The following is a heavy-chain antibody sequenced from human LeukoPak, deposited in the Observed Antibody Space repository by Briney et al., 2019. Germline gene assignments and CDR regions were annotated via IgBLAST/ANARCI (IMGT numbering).Heavy chain of an antibody. D-gene: IGHD6-19*01. J-gene: IGHJ4*02. CDR1: GFTFSSYW. V-gene: IGHV3-30-3*01. CDR2: ISYDGSNK. Sequence: PGGSLRLSCAASGFTFSSYWMHWVRQAPGKGLEWVAVISYDGSNKYYADSVKGRFTISRDNSKNTLYLQMNSLRAEDTAVYYCARSSSGWYYFDYWGQGTLVTVSS. CDR3: ARSSSGWYYFDY.